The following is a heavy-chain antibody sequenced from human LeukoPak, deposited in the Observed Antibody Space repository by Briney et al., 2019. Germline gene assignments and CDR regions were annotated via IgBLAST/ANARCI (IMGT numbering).Heavy chain of an antibody. V-gene: IGHV4-34*01. CDR1: GSFASGYY. CDR2: ISHEGDS. J-gene: IGHJ6*03. D-gene: IGHD1-7*01. CDR3: ARGRNYVSDYYFDV. Sequence: SETLSLTCTVSGSFASGYYWSWIRQSPEKGLEWIGEISHEGDSIYNPSLKSRLTLSVDMSKNQFSLKLRSVTAADTAVYYCARGRNYVSDYYFDVWGKGTTVIVSS.